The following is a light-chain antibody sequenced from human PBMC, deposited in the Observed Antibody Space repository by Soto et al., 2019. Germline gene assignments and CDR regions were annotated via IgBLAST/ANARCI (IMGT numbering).Light chain of an antibody. CDR2: PIS. CDR1: ETVTYRQ. Sequence: IVLTQSPCTLYFSPGERATLSSRSSETVTYRQLSWYQHKSCQAPRLLFFPISSRVAGIPDRFSASGSGTDFTLTISRLEPEDFAMYYFQQYGTSQWTIDLGTKV. CDR3: QQYGTSQWT. V-gene: IGKV3-20*01. J-gene: IGKJ1*01.